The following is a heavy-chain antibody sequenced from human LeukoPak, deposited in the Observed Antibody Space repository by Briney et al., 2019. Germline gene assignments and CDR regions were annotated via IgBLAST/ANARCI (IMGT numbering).Heavy chain of an antibody. Sequence: SETLSLTCTVSGGSISSGSYYWSWIRQPAGKGLEWIGRIYTSGSTNYNPSLKSRVTISVDTSKNQFSLKLSSVTAADTAVYYCARDRGTWNDDGFDYWGQGTLVTVSS. D-gene: IGHD1-1*01. J-gene: IGHJ4*02. CDR3: ARDRGTWNDDGFDY. CDR1: GGSISSGSYY. CDR2: IYTSGST. V-gene: IGHV4-61*02.